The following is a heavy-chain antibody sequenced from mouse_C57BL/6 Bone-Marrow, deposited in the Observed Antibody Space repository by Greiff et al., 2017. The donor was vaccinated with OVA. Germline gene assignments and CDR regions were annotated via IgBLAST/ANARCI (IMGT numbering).Heavy chain of an antibody. CDR3: TTDDYGVFAY. V-gene: IGHV14-4*01. D-gene: IGHD2-4*01. J-gene: IGHJ3*01. CDR2: IDPENGDT. CDR1: GFNIKDDY. Sequence: DVKLVESGAELVRPGASVKLSCTASGFNIKDDYMHWVKQRPEQGLEWIGWIDPENGDTEYASKFQGKATITADTSSNTAYLQLSSLTSEDTAVYYCTTDDYGVFAYWGQGTLVTVSA.